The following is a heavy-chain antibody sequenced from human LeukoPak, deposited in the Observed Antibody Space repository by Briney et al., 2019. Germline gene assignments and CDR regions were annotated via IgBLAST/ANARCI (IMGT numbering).Heavy chain of an antibody. CDR3: AALRYFDWLGFYYYYMDV. D-gene: IGHD3-9*01. CDR1: GYTFTGYY. Sequence: GASVKVSCKASGYTFTGYYMHWVRQAPGQGLEWMGWINPNSGGTNYAQKFQGRVTMTRNTSISTAYMELSSLRSEDTAVYYCAALRYFDWLGFYYYYMDVWGKGTTVTISS. CDR2: INPNSGGT. J-gene: IGHJ6*03. V-gene: IGHV1-2*02.